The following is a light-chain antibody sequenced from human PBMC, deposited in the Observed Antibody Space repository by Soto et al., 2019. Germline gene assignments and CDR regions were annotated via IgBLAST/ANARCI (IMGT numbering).Light chain of an antibody. Sequence: DIQMTQYPSFLSASVGDKVTITCRATEGVSKWLAWYQEKPGNPPRPLIYDASTLESGVPSRFSGSGSGTEFTLTISSLQADDFAIYYCQQYYSYSWTFGQGTKVDIK. CDR2: DAS. CDR3: QQYYSYSWT. V-gene: IGKV1-5*01. J-gene: IGKJ1*01. CDR1: EGVSKW.